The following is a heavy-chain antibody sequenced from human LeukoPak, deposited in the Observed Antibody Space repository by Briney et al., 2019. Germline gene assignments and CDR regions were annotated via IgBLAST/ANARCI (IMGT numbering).Heavy chain of an antibody. D-gene: IGHD2-2*02. Sequence: GGSLRLSCAASGFTFSNYAMTWVRQAPGKGLEWVSGIGNSGGRTHYADSVKGRFTISRDNSKNMLYLHMNSLRAEDTAVYYCAKGSDIVVVPAAINSRDVWGQGTTVTVSS. CDR3: AKGSDIVVVPAAINSRDV. CDR2: IGNSGGRT. V-gene: IGHV3-23*01. CDR1: GFTFSNYA. J-gene: IGHJ6*02.